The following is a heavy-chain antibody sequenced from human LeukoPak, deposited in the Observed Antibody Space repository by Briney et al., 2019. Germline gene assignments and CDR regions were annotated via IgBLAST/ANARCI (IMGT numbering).Heavy chain of an antibody. Sequence: PGGSLRLSCAASGFTFDDYAKHWVRQAPGKGPEWVSGISWNSGSIGYADSVKGRFTISRDNAKNSLYLQMNSLRAEDTALYYCAKDIWSGTTPTAYYFDYWGQGTLVTVSS. CDR2: ISWNSGSI. V-gene: IGHV3-9*01. D-gene: IGHD1-7*01. CDR1: GFTFDDYA. CDR3: AKDIWSGTTPTAYYFDY. J-gene: IGHJ4*02.